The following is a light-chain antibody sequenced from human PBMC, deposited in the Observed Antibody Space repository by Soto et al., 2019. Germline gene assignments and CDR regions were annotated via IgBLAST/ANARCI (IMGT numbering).Light chain of an antibody. V-gene: IGKV1-9*01. J-gene: IGKJ4*01. CDR1: QGLSKY. Sequence: DIQWTQSPSFLSASVGDRVTITCRDIQGLSKYLALYQQKPGKAPELLVYSASTLQIGVPSRFSGGGSETEFSLTIGTLQPEDFATYYCLQLHRYPLTFGGGTKVDLK. CDR2: SAS. CDR3: LQLHRYPLT.